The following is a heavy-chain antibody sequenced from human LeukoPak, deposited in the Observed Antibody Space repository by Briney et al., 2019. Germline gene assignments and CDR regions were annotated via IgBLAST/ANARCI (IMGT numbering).Heavy chain of an antibody. J-gene: IGHJ3*02. CDR3: ASLAGSYYYGSGSRWYDAFDI. Sequence: GASVKVSCKASGYTFTGYYMHWVRQAPGQGREWRGWINPNSGGTNYAQKFQGRVTMTSDTSISTAYMELSRLRSDDTAVYYCASLAGSYYYGSGSRWYDAFDIWGQGTMVTVSS. CDR1: GYTFTGYY. D-gene: IGHD3-10*01. CDR2: INPNSGGT. V-gene: IGHV1-2*02.